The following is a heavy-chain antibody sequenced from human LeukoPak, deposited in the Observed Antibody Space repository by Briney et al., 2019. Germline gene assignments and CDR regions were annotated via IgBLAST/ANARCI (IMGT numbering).Heavy chain of an antibody. CDR3: ARDRGFLEWLLVRYYFDY. D-gene: IGHD3-3*01. V-gene: IGHV3-30-3*01. Sequence: GRSLRLSCAASGFTFSSYAMHWVRQAPGKGLEWVAVISYDGSNKYHADSVKGRFTISRDNSKNTLYLQMNSLRAEDTAVYYCARDRGFLEWLLVRYYFDYWGQGTLVTVSS. J-gene: IGHJ4*02. CDR1: GFTFSSYA. CDR2: ISYDGSNK.